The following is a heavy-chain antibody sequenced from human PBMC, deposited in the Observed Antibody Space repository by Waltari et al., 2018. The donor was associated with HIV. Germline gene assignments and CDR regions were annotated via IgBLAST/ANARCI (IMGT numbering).Heavy chain of an antibody. Sequence: QLPLQESGPGLVKPSETLSLTCTVSGGSISSSSYYWGWIRQPPGKGLEWIGSIYYSGSTYYNPSLKSRVTISVDTSKNQFSLKLSSVTAADTAVYYCASHNVEMATFDYWGQGTLVTVSS. CDR2: IYYSGST. CDR1: GGSISSSSYY. V-gene: IGHV4-39*01. D-gene: IGHD5-12*01. CDR3: ASHNVEMATFDY. J-gene: IGHJ4*02.